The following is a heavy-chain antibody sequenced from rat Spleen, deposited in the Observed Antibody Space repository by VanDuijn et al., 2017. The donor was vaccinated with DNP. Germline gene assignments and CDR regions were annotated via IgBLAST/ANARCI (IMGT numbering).Heavy chain of an antibody. V-gene: IGHV2-1*01. CDR3: TRGGSTTAIADY. Sequence: QVQLKESGPGLVQPSQTLSLTCTVSGFSLTSNSVHWVRQPPGKGLEWVGAIWSGGSTDYNSALKSRLSISRDTYKSQVFLKMNSLQTEDTAIYFCTRGGSTTAIADYWGQGVMVTVSS. CDR1: GFSLTSNS. CDR2: IWSGGST. D-gene: IGHD1-6*01. J-gene: IGHJ2*01.